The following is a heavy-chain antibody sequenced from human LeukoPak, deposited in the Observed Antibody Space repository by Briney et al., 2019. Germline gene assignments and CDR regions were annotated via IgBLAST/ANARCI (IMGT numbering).Heavy chain of an antibody. D-gene: IGHD3-22*01. CDR1: GGSISSYY. CDR3: ARSYYYDSSGYYRAFDI. CDR2: IYTSGST. Sequence: SETLSLTCTVSGGSISSYYWSWIRQPAGKGLEWIGRIYTSGSTNYNPSLKSRVTMSVDTSKNQFSLKLSSVTAADTAVYYCARSYYYDSSGYYRAFDIWGQGTMVTVSS. J-gene: IGHJ3*02. V-gene: IGHV4-4*07.